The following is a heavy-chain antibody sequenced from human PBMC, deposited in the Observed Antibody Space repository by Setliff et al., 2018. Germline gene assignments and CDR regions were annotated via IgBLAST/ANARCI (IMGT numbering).Heavy chain of an antibody. CDR2: INTNTGNP. CDR1: GYTFTTYG. V-gene: IGHV7-4-1*02. CDR3: ARGVYEYSYGYRGHYYYYMDV. D-gene: IGHD3-16*01. Sequence: ASVKVSCKASGYTFTTYGINWVRQAPGQGLEYLGWINTNTGNPTYVQGFTGRFVFSLDTSVSTAYLQISSLKAEDTAVYYCARGVYEYSYGYRGHYYYYMDVWGKGATVTVSS. J-gene: IGHJ6*03.